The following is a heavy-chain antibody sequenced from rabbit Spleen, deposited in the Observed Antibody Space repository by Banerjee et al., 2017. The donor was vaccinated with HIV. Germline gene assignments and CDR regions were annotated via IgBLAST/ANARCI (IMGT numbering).Heavy chain of an antibody. CDR3: ARDTASSFSSYGMDL. CDR2: IAGGSADFT. V-gene: IGHV1S40*01. CDR1: GFSFSSSDY. D-gene: IGHD6-1*01. Sequence: QSLEESGGDLVKPGASLTLTCTASGFSFSSSDYMCWVRQAPGKGLEWTSCIAGGSADFTYSATWAKGRFTISKASSTTVTLQMTSLTVADTATYFCARDTASSFSSYGMDLWGPGTLVTVS. J-gene: IGHJ6*01.